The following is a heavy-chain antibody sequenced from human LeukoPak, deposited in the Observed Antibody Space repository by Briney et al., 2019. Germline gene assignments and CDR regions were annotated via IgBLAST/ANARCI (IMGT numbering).Heavy chain of an antibody. CDR1: GFTFSSYV. D-gene: IGHD5-18*01. Sequence: VGSLRLSCAASGFTFSSYVMSWVRPAPGKGLEWVSIISGSGDNTYYTDSVKGRFTISRDNSTNTLYLQMNSLRAEDTAVFYCARGQRRHTDLAPSFDYWGQGTLVTVSS. J-gene: IGHJ4*02. CDR2: ISGSGDNT. CDR3: ARGQRRHTDLAPSFDY. V-gene: IGHV3-23*01.